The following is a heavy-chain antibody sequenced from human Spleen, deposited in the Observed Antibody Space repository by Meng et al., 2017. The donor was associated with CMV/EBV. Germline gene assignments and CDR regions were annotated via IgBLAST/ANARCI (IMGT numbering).Heavy chain of an antibody. V-gene: IGHV3-11*01. CDR1: GFSFGDNY. J-gene: IGHJ2*01. D-gene: IGHD3-10*01. CDR2: ISFSGRTI. Sequence: GESLKISCAASGFSFGDNYMAWIRQAPGKGLEWVSHISFSGRTIYYADSVKGRFTISRDNSKNTLYLQMNSLRAEDTAVYFCARHWGSGRGIQNWNFDLWGRGTLVTVSS. CDR3: ARHWGSGRGIQNWNFDL.